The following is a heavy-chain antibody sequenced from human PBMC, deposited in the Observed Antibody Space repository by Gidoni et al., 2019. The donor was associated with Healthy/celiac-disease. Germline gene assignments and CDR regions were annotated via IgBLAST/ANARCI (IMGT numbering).Heavy chain of an antibody. J-gene: IGHJ6*04. CDR1: GFTFSSYA. V-gene: IGHV3-23*01. CDR2: SSGSGFST. D-gene: IGHD6-13*01. CDR3: ASHRGIAAEALDV. Sequence: EVQLLESGGGLVQPGGSLRLSCSASGFTFSSYAMSWVRQAPGKGLEWVSGSSGSGFSTYYADSVKGRFTISRDNSKNTLYLQMNTLRAEDTAVYYCASHRGIAAEALDVWGKGTTVTVSS.